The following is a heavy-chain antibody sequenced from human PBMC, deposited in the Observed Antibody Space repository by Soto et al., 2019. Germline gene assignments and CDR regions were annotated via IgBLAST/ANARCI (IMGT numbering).Heavy chain of an antibody. CDR2: IYYSGST. Sequence: QVQLQESGPGLVKPSQTLSLTCTVSGGSISSGGYYWSWIRQHPGKGLEWIGYIYYSGSTYYNPSLKSRVTISVDTSKNQFSLQLSSVTAADTAVYYCARQGARGVKPPQDAFDIWGQGTMVTVSS. D-gene: IGHD3-10*01. J-gene: IGHJ3*02. CDR3: ARQGARGVKPPQDAFDI. CDR1: GGSISSGGYY. V-gene: IGHV4-31*03.